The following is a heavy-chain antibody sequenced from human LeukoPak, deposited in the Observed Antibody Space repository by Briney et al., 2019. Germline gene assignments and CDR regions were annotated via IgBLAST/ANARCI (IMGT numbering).Heavy chain of an antibody. D-gene: IGHD5-24*01. CDR2: FDPEDGET. V-gene: IGHV1-24*01. CDR1: GYTLTELS. Sequence: ASVKVSCKVSGYTLTELSMHWVRQAPGKGLEWMGGFDPEDGETIYAQKFQGRVTMTEDTSTDTAYTGLSSLRSEDTAVYYCATVTRDGYNFGLDYWGQGTLVTVSS. CDR3: ATVTRDGYNFGLDY. J-gene: IGHJ4*02.